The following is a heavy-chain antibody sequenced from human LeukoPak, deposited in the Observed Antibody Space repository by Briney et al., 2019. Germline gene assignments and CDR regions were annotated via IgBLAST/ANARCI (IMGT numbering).Heavy chain of an antibody. V-gene: IGHV3-33*01. Sequence: PGGSLRLSCAASGFTFSSYGMHWVRQAPGKGLEGVAVIWYDGSNKYYADSVKGRFTISRDNSKNTLYLQMNSLRAEDTAVYYCARDRYYDSSGYPFDYWGQGTLVTVSS. CDR3: ARDRYYDSSGYPFDY. CDR2: IWYDGSNK. CDR1: GFTFSSYG. J-gene: IGHJ4*02. D-gene: IGHD3-22*01.